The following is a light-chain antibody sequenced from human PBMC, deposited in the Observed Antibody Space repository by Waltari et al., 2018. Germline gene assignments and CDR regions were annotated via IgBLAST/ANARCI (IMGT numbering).Light chain of an antibody. CDR2: WAS. CDR1: QSLLSRSNNKNY. Sequence: DIVMTQSPDSLAVSLGETATINCKSSQSLLSRSNNKNYLAWYRQKPGQPPKLLIYWASTRESGVPDRFSGSGSGADFTLTISSLQAEDVAVYYCQQYYSLPLTFGGGTKVEI. V-gene: IGKV4-1*01. CDR3: QQYYSLPLT. J-gene: IGKJ4*01.